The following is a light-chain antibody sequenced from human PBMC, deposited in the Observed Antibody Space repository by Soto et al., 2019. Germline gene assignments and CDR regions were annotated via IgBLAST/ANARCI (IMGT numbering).Light chain of an antibody. J-gene: IGLJ2*01. CDR2: CVS. V-gene: IGLV2-14*01. Sequence: QSALTQPASVSGSPGQSITLSCTGTSSDVGAYHYVSWYQQHPGKAPKLMIYCVSNRPSGVSNRFSGSKSGNTASLTISGLQAEDEADYYCSSYTSSSTLVFGGGTKLTVL. CDR1: SSDVGAYHY. CDR3: SSYTSSSTLV.